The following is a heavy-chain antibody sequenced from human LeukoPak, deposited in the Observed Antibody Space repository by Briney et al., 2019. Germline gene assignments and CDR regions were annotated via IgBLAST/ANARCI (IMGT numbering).Heavy chain of an antibody. CDR2: MNPNSGNT. CDR1: GYTFTSYD. D-gene: IGHD3-3*01. J-gene: IGHJ6*02. Sequence: ASVKVSCKASGYTFTSYDINWVRQATGQGLEWMGWMNPNSGNTGYAQKFQGRVTMTRNTSISTAYMELSSLRSEDTAVYYCARGSPTHYDFWSGYYARLGYYYYGMDVWGQGTTVTVSS. CDR3: ARGSPTHYDFWSGYYARLGYYYYGMDV. V-gene: IGHV1-8*01.